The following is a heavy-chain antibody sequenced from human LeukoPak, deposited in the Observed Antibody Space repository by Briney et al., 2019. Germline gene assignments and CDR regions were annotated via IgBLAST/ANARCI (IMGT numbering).Heavy chain of an antibody. J-gene: IGHJ4*02. Sequence: GGSLRLSCAASGFTFSSYAMSWVRQAPGKGLEWVSAISGSGGSTYYADSVKGRFTISRDNSKNTLYLQMNSLRAEDTAVYYCAKAADPYYDFWSGPIKGYFDYWGQGTLVTVSS. D-gene: IGHD3-3*01. CDR3: AKAADPYYDFWSGPIKGYFDY. CDR1: GFTFSSYA. CDR2: ISGSGGST. V-gene: IGHV3-23*01.